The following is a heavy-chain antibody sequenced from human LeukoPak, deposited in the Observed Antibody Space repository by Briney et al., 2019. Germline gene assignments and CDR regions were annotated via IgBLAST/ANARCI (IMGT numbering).Heavy chain of an antibody. J-gene: IGHJ4*02. CDR3: AREESIGSYQFLHDY. Sequence: GASVKVSCKASGYTFTGYYMHWVRQAPGQGLEWMAWISPYNGNTKYAQKFHGRVTMTTDTSTSTAYMELRSLTSDDTAVYYCAREESIGSYQFLHDYWGQGTLVTVSS. D-gene: IGHD1-26*01. V-gene: IGHV1-18*04. CDR2: ISPYNGNT. CDR1: GYTFTGYY.